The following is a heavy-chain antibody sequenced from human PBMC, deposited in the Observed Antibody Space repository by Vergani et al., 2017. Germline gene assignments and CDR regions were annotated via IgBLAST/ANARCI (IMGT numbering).Heavy chain of an antibody. D-gene: IGHD3-16*02. CDR3: ARDGSFRWFDP. CDR2: ISTGGST. J-gene: IGHJ5*02. Sequence: QVQLRESGPGLVKSSQTLSLLCTVSGGSISSGDYYWSWIRQPAGKGLEWIGRISTGGSTSYNPSLKSRVAVSMDTSKNQFSLRLNFVTAADTALYYCARDGSFRWFDPWGQGTLVTVSS. V-gene: IGHV4-61*02. CDR1: GGSISSGDYY.